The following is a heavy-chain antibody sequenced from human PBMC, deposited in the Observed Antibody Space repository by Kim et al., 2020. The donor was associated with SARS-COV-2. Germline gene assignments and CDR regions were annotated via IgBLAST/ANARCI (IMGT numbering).Heavy chain of an antibody. V-gene: IGHV3-48*02. CDR2: ISSSSSTI. CDR1: GFTFSSYS. D-gene: IGHD2-15*01. J-gene: IGHJ3*02. CDR3: ASPGGRGAFDI. Sequence: GGSLRLSCAASGFTFSSYSMNWVRQAPGKGLEWVSYISSSSSTIYYADSVKGRFTVSRDNAKNSLYLQMNSLGDEDTAVYYCASPGGRGAFDIWGQGTMVTVSS.